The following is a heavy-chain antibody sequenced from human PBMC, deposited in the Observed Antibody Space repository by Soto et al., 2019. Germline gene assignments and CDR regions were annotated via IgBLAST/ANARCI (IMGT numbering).Heavy chain of an antibody. CDR1: GFTFSSYA. Sequence: GGSLRLSCAASGFTFSSYAMSWVRQAPGKGLEWVSAISGSGGSTYYADSVKGRFTISRDNSKNTLYLQMNSLRAEDTAVYYCARTPLTRGYYYGMDVWGQGTTVTVSS. CDR2: ISGSGGST. D-gene: IGHD2-15*01. V-gene: IGHV3-23*01. CDR3: ARTPLTRGYYYGMDV. J-gene: IGHJ6*02.